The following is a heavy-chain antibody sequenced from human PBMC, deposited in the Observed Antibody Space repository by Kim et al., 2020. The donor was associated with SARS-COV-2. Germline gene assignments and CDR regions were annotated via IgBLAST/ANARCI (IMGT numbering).Heavy chain of an antibody. V-gene: IGHV4-34*01. Sequence: SETLSLTCAVYGGSFSGYYWSWIRQPPGKGLEWIGEINHSGSTNYNPSLKSRVTISVDTSKNQFSLKLSSVTAADTAVYYCARRMRLSYSSGWLKDYYYG. CDR2: INHSGST. CDR3: ARRMRLSYSSGWLKDYYYG. D-gene: IGHD6-19*01. CDR1: GGSFSGYY. J-gene: IGHJ6*01.